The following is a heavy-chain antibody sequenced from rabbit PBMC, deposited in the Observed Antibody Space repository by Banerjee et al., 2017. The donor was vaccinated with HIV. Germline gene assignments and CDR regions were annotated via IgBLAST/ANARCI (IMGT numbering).Heavy chain of an antibody. V-gene: IGHV1S45*01. CDR1: GFSFSPTYN. J-gene: IGHJ4*01. CDR3: ARDLAGVIGWNFNL. CDR2: IYAGGSGST. D-gene: IGHD4-1*01. Sequence: QEQLVESGGDLVKPGASLTLTCTASGFSFSPTYNMYWVRQAPGKGLEWIGTIYAGGSGSTDYASWAKGRFTISKTSSTTVTLQMTSLTAADTATYLCARDLAGVIGWNFNLWGPGTLVTVS.